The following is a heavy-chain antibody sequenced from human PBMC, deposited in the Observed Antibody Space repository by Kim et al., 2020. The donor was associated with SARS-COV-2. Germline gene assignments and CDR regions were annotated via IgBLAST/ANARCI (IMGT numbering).Heavy chain of an antibody. V-gene: IGHV4-39*01. D-gene: IGHD2-15*01. J-gene: IGHJ6*02. CDR3: ARHWDPFTPRSSINIEDYGMDV. CDR1: GGSISSSSYY. Sequence: SETLSLTCTVSGGSISSSSYYWGWIRQPPGKGLEWIGSIYYSGSTYYNPSLKSRVTISVDTSKNQFSLKLSSVTAADTAVYYCARHWDPFTPRSSINIEDYGMDVWGQGTTVTVSS. CDR2: IYYSGST.